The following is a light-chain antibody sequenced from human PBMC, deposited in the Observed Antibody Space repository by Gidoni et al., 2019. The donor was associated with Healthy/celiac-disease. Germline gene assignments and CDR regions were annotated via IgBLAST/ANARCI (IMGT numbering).Light chain of an antibody. CDR1: QSISSY. Sequence: DIQMTQSPSSLSASVGDRVTITCRASQSISSYLNWYQQKPGKAPKLLIYAASSLQSGVPSRFSGSGSGTDFTLNISSLQPEDFATYYCQQSYSTPQTFGQXTKLEIK. CDR3: QQSYSTPQT. CDR2: AAS. V-gene: IGKV1-39*01. J-gene: IGKJ2*01.